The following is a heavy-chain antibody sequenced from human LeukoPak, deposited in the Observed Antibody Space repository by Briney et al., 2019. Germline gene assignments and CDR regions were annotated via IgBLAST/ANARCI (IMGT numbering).Heavy chain of an antibody. J-gene: IGHJ3*01. CDR1: GFTFSSYE. CDR3: ARGRGSSGIYYSFDV. D-gene: IGHD1-26*01. CDR2: IDFTGTSI. V-gene: IGHV3-48*03. Sequence: PGGSLRLSCAASGFTFSSYEMNWVRQAPGTGLEWTSYIDFTGTSISYVDSVKGRFTISRDNTKNSMYLQMNSLRAEDTAVYYCARGRGSSGIYYSFDVWGQGTLVTVPS.